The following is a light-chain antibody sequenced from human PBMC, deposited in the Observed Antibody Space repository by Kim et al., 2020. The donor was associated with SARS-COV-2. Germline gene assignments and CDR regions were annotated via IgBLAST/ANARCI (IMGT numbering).Light chain of an antibody. Sequence: GQSVTISGTGTSSDIGNYNFVSWYHHHPGKVPKLIIFEVYKRPSGVPDRFSGSKSGNTASLTVSGLQPEDEGDYYCSSYAGSNIGVFGTGTKVTVL. V-gene: IGLV2-8*01. J-gene: IGLJ1*01. CDR3: SSYAGSNIGV. CDR1: SSDIGNYNF. CDR2: EVY.